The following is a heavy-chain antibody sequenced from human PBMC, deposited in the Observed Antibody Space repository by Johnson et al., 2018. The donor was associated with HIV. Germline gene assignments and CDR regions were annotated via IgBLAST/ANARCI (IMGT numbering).Heavy chain of an antibody. CDR3: AREGSGSYQI. V-gene: IGHV3-66*02. Sequence: VQLVESGGGLVQPGGSLRLSCAASGFSVSNNYMSWVRQAPGKGLEWVSVIYSGGRTYYADSVKGRFTISRDNSRNTVYLQMSGLRSEDTAIYYCAREGSGSYQIWGQGTMVTFSS. CDR2: IYSGGRT. CDR1: GFSVSNNY. D-gene: IGHD1-26*01. J-gene: IGHJ3*02.